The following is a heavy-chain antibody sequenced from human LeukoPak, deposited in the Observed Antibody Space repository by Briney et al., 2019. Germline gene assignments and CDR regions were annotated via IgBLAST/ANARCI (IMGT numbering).Heavy chain of an antibody. V-gene: IGHV3-23*01. J-gene: IGHJ6*02. CDR2: ICVSGGST. CDR3: ANPPTVTTFGYYYGMDV. Sequence: GSLRLSCAASGFTPSSYAMSCVCHAPREGLEWVSPICVSGGSTYYADSVKGRFTISRDNSKNTLYLQMNSLRAEDTAVYYCANPPTVTTFGYYYGMDVWGQGTTVTVSS. D-gene: IGHD4-17*01. CDR1: GFTPSSYA.